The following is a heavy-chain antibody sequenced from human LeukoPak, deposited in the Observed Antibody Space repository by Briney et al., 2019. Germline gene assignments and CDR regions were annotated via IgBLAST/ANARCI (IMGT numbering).Heavy chain of an antibody. Sequence: GIFTPIGCSTSYAQKFQGRVTMTRDTSTSTVYMELSSLRSEDTAVYYCARDYSYGYHFQHWGQGTLVTVSS. V-gene: IGHV1-46*01. J-gene: IGHJ1*01. D-gene: IGHD5-18*01. CDR3: ARDYSYGYHFQH. CDR2: FTPIGCST.